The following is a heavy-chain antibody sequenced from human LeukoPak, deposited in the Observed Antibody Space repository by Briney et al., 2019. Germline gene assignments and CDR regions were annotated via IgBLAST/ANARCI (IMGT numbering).Heavy chain of an antibody. CDR2: ISYDGGNK. Sequence: GGSLRLSCAASGFTFNIYPMHWVRQAPGKGLEWVAVISYDGGNKNYADSMKGRFTISRDNSKNTLYLQMNSLRPDDTAVYYCARGGGSSGWFYFDYWGQGTLVTVSS. V-gene: IGHV3-30*04. D-gene: IGHD6-19*01. CDR1: GFTFNIYP. CDR3: ARGGGSSGWFYFDY. J-gene: IGHJ4*02.